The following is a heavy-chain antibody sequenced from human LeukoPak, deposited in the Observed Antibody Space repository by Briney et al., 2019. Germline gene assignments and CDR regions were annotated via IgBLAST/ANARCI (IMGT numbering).Heavy chain of an antibody. V-gene: IGHV4-34*01. CDR3: ARGPPPPFDTNVYSSVPFDY. CDR2: INHSGST. D-gene: IGHD3-22*01. J-gene: IGHJ4*02. CDR1: GGSFSGYY. Sequence: PSETLSLTCAVYGGSFSGYYWSWIRQPPGKGLEWIGEINHSGSTNYNPSLKSRVTISVDTSKNQFSLQLNSVTPEDTAVYYCARGPPPPFDTNVYSSVPFDYWGQGTLVTVSS.